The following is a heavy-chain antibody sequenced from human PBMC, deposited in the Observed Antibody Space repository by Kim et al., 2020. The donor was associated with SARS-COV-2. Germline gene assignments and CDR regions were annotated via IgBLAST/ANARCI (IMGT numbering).Heavy chain of an antibody. CDR3: ASGHNSGHPKGDY. CDR1: GFTFSSYW. Sequence: GGSLRLSCAASGFTFSSYWMHWVRQDPGKGLVWVSCINTDGRTTHYADSVQGRFTISRDNAKNTLYLQMNSLRAEDTAVYYCASGHNSGHPKGDYWGQGTLVTVSS. V-gene: IGHV3-74*01. D-gene: IGHD1-1*01. CDR2: INTDGRTT. J-gene: IGHJ4*02.